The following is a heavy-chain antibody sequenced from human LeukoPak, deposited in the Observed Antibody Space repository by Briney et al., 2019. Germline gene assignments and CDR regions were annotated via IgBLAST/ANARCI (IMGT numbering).Heavy chain of an antibody. J-gene: IGHJ5*02. Sequence: GGSLRLSCAASGFTFSSYEMNWVRQAPGKGLEWVAVMANDAKTTYYADSVKGRFTISRDNSKNTLYLQMNSLRADDTAVYYCTKEGLPSGSSWSAWFDPWGQGTLVTASS. CDR3: TKEGLPSGSSWSAWFDP. D-gene: IGHD3-10*01. CDR1: GFTFSSYE. CDR2: MANDAKTT. V-gene: IGHV3-30*18.